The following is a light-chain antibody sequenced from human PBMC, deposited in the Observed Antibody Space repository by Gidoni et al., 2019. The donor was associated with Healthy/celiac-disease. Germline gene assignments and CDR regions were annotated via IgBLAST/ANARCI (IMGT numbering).Light chain of an antibody. CDR2: DAS. Sequence: EIVLTQSPATLSLSPGERATLSCRASQSVSSYLAWYQQKPGQAPRLLIYDASNRATGIPARFSGSGSETDFTLTISSLEPEDFAVYYCQQRSNWPSITFXQXTRLEIK. J-gene: IGKJ5*01. V-gene: IGKV3-11*01. CDR1: QSVSSY. CDR3: QQRSNWPSIT.